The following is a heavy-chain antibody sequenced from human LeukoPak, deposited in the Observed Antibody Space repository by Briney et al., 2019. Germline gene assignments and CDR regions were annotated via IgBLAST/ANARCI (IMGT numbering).Heavy chain of an antibody. CDR3: ARVVTATYWFDP. CDR2: IFYIGST. V-gene: IGHV4-59*01. CDR1: GGSIKSSS. Sequence: PSETLSLTCTVSGGSIKSSSWSWIRQPPGKGLEWIGYIFYIGSTNYNPSLKSRVTISVDTSKNQFSLRLSSVTAADTAVYYCARVVTATYWFDPWGQGTLVTVSS. J-gene: IGHJ5*02. D-gene: IGHD2-21*02.